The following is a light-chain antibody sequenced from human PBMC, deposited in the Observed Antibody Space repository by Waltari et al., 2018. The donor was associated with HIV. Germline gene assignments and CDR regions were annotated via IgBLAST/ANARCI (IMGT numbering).Light chain of an antibody. Sequence: EIVLTQFPDTLSLSPGERATLSCRASQSISSSYLIWFQQKAGQAPRLPIYDSSSRATGIPDRFSGSGSGTDFTLTISRLEPEDFAVYYCQQYGASPPYSFGQGTKLEIK. J-gene: IGKJ2*01. CDR2: DSS. CDR3: QQYGASPPYS. CDR1: QSISSSY. V-gene: IGKV3-20*01.